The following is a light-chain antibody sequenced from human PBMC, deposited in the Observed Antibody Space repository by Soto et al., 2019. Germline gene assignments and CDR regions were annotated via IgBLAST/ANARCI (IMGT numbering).Light chain of an antibody. CDR2: SSS. Sequence: EIVMTQSPATLSVSPGERATLSCRASQSVSSDLAWYHQKPGQAPRLLIYSSSTRATGITARFSGSGSGTEFTLTINSLQSEDFAVYYCQQYNNWPRTFGQGTKVEIK. CDR3: QQYNNWPRT. V-gene: IGKV3-15*01. CDR1: QSVSSD. J-gene: IGKJ1*01.